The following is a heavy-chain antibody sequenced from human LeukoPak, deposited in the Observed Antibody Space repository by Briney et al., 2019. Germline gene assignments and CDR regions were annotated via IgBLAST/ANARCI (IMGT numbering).Heavy chain of an antibody. D-gene: IGHD3-10*01. Sequence: LSLTCAVYGGSFSGYYWSWVRQPPGKGREWVSPLSASGGSTHYSDSLKRRFTISRHNSKHTLYLQMNPLRAEHTAVYYCAKPRGVGPLFSVDYWGQGTLVTVSS. J-gene: IGHJ4*02. CDR1: GGSFSGYY. CDR2: LSASGGST. CDR3: AKPRGVGPLFSVDY. V-gene: IGHV3-23*01.